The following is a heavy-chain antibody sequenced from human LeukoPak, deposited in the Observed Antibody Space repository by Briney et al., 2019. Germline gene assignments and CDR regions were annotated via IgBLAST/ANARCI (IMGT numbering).Heavy chain of an antibody. J-gene: IGHJ3*02. CDR1: GGSISSYY. V-gene: IGHV4-59*08. D-gene: IGHD3-10*01. Sequence: SETLSLTCTVSGGSISSYYWSWIRQPPGKGPEWIGYIYYSGSTNYNPSLKSRVTISVDTSKNQFSLKLSSVTAADTAVYYCASYYGSGSYYLDAFDIWGQGTMVTVSS. CDR2: IYYSGST. CDR3: ASYYGSGSYYLDAFDI.